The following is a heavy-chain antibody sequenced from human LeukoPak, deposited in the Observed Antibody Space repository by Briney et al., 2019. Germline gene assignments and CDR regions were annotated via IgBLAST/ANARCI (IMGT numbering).Heavy chain of an antibody. D-gene: IGHD3-22*01. Sequence: GASVKVSCKASGYTFTGYYMHWVRQAPGQGLEWMGWINPNSGGTNYAQKFQGRVTMTRDTSISTAYMELSRLRSDDTAVYYCARGGDSSGYYQIREFDYWGQGTLVTVSS. CDR1: GYTFTGYY. CDR3: ARGGDSSGYYQIREFDY. J-gene: IGHJ4*02. CDR2: INPNSGGT. V-gene: IGHV1-2*02.